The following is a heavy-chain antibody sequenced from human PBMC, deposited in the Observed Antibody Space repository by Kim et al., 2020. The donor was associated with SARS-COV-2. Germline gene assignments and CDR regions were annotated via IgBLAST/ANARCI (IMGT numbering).Heavy chain of an antibody. Sequence: VGSLRLSCAASGFTFSSYWMHWVRQPPGKGLVWVSRINSDGSSTSSADSVTGRFTISRDNAKNTLYLQMNSLRAEDTAVYYCARVGSGSYIFAWGEGALGTVSS. CDR1: GFTFSSYW. V-gene: IGHV3-74*01. CDR3: ARVGSGSYIFA. J-gene: IGHJ1*01. D-gene: IGHD1-26*01. CDR2: INSDGSST.